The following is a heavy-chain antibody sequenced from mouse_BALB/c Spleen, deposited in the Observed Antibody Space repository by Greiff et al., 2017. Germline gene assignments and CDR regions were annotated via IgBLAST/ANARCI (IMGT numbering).Heavy chain of an antibody. CDR3: ARSGSSYEAWFAY. CDR2: ISYDGSN. CDR1: GYSITSGYY. J-gene: IGHJ3*01. D-gene: IGHD1-1*01. Sequence: VQLKESGPGLVKPSQSLSLTCSVTGYSITSGYYWNWIRQFPGNKLEWMGYISYDGSNNYNPSLKNRISITRDTSKNQFFLKLNSVTTEDTATYYCARSGSSYEAWFAYWGQGTLVTVSA. V-gene: IGHV3-6*02.